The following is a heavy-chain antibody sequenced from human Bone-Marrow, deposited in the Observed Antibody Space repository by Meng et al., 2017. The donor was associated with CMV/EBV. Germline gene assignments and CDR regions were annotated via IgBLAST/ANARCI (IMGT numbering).Heavy chain of an antibody. J-gene: IGHJ4*01. CDR3: AHRRKDGYKSADFDV. V-gene: IGHV2-5*01. D-gene: IGHD5-24*01. CDR2: IYWNDDK. CDR1: GFSLSTSGVG. Sequence: SGPTLVKPTQTLTLTCTFSGFSLSTSGVGVGWIRQPPGKALEWLALIYWNDDKRYSPSLKSRLAITKDTSKNQVVLTMTNMDTVDTATDYGAHRRKDGYKSADFDVWGQGTLVTVSS.